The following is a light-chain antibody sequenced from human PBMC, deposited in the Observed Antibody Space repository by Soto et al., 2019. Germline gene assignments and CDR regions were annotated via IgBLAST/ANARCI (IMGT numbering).Light chain of an antibody. CDR2: SAS. Sequence: DIQMTHSPSSVSASVLYIVTITFHASQGISRSLAWYQQKPGKAPKLLIYSASSLQSGVPSRFSGSGFGTDFTLTISSLQPEDFATYYCQKADTFPINFGQGTRLEIK. CDR3: QKADTFPIN. J-gene: IGKJ5*01. V-gene: IGKV1D-12*01. CDR1: QGISRS.